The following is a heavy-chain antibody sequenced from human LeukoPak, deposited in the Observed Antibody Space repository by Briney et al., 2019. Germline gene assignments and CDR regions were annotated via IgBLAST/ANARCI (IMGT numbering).Heavy chain of an antibody. J-gene: IGHJ4*02. CDR1: GFTVSTNH. D-gene: IGHD3-22*01. CDR2: INDVETP. V-gene: IGHV3-53*01. CDR3: ARDMVHSSGAFDS. Sequence: PGGSLRLSCAASGFTVSTNHMTWVRQAPGKGLEWVSAINDVETPYYAVTVRGRFTISRDSANNTLYLQMKRLRAEDTAVYYCARDMVHSSGAFDSWGQGTLVTV.